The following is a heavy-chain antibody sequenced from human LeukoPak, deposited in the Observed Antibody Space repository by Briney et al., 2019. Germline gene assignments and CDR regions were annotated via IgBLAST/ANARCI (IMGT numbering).Heavy chain of an antibody. V-gene: IGHV3-23*01. CDR3: AKRPRDTSGYYLGAFDD. CDR2: IGASGAHT. D-gene: IGHD3-22*01. CDR1: GFTFSTYA. Sequence: GGSLRLSCTASGFTFSTYAMTGVRQAPGKGLDWVSGIGASGAHTYYADSAKGRFTVSRDNSKNTLYLQMSSVRAEDTALYFCAKRPRDTSGYYLGAFDDWGQGTTVTVSS. J-gene: IGHJ3*01.